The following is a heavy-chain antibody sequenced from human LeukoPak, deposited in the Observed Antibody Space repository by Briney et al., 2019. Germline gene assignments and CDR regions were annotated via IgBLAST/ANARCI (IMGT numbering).Heavy chain of an antibody. V-gene: IGHV3-48*03. CDR1: GFTFSSYE. D-gene: IGHD5-24*01. J-gene: IGHJ4*02. Sequence: GGSLRLSCAASGFTFSSYEMNRVRQAPGKGLEWVSYISSSGSTIYYADSVKGRFTISRDNAKNSLYLQMNSLRAGDTAVYYCARDGYNYQLDYWGQGTLVTVSS. CDR2: ISSSGSTI. CDR3: ARDGYNYQLDY.